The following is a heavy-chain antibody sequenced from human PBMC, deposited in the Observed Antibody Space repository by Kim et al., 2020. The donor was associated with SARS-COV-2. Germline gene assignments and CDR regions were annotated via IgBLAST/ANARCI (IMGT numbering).Heavy chain of an antibody. J-gene: IGHJ6*02. V-gene: IGHV4-39*01. D-gene: IGHD3-10*01. CDR3: ASLLLWFGEGDYYYGMDV. Sequence: NPSLKSRVTISVDTSKNQFSLKLSSVTAADTAVYYCASLLLWFGEGDYYYGMDVWGQGTTVTVSS.